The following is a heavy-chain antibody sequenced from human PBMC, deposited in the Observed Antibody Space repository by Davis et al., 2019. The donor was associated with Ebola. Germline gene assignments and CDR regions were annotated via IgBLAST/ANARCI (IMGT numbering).Heavy chain of an antibody. CDR2: VSVRGATS. J-gene: IGHJ5*01. Sequence: PGGSLRPSCAASGFTFSSYAMSWVRQAPAKGLEWVSSVSVRGATSYYADSAKGRFTISRDNSDNTLYLHMNTLKVDDTAFYYCARSPTLTGRGRLDSWGQGVLVAVSS. V-gene: IGHV3-23*01. CDR1: GFTFSSYA. D-gene: IGHD1-14*01. CDR3: ARSPTLTGRGRLDS.